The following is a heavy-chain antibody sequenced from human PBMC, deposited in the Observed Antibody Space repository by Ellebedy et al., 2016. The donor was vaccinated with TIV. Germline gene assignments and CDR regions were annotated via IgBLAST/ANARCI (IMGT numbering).Heavy chain of an antibody. CDR3: ARALYRRLLWFDP. CDR2: IYSGGST. J-gene: IGHJ5*02. D-gene: IGHD2-15*01. CDR1: GFTVSSNY. V-gene: IGHV3-66*01. Sequence: GGSLRLSCAASGFTVSSNYMSWVRQAPGKGLEWVSVIYSGGSTYYADSVKGRFTISRDNSKNTLYLQMNSLRAEDTAVYYCARALYRRLLWFDPWGQGTLVTVSS.